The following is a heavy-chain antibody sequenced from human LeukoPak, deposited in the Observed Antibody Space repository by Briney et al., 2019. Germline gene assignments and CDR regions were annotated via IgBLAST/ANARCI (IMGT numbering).Heavy chain of an antibody. D-gene: IGHD5-18*01. Sequence: GGSLRLSCVVSGFTFSSYAMSWVRQAPGKGLEWVSGISGSGDNTYYADSVKGRFTISRDNSKNTLYVQMNSLGTEDTAVYYCAKEGYSYGPFDYWGQGTLVTVSS. V-gene: IGHV3-23*01. CDR2: ISGSGDNT. J-gene: IGHJ4*02. CDR3: AKEGYSYGPFDY. CDR1: GFTFSSYA.